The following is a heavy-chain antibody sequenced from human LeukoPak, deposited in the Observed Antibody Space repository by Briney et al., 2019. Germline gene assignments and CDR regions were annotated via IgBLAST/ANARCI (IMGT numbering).Heavy chain of an antibody. CDR3: ARFEDGGSWPWPGLDS. CDR2: ISSSSSYI. J-gene: IGHJ4*02. D-gene: IGHD6-13*01. Sequence: PGGSLRLSCAASGFTFSSYSMNWVRQAPGKGLEWVSSISSSSSYIYYADSVKGRFTISRDNAKNSLYLQMNSLRAEDTAVYYCARFEDGGSWPWPGLDSWGQGTLVTVSS. CDR1: GFTFSSYS. V-gene: IGHV3-21*01.